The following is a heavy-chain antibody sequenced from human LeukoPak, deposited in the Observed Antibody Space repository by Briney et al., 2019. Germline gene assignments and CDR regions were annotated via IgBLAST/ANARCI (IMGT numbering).Heavy chain of an antibody. CDR1: GLTLSSYW. J-gene: IGHJ4*02. V-gene: IGHV3-74*01. CDR3: ARDGSSSSDFDY. D-gene: IGHD6-13*01. Sequence: PGGSLRLSCAASGLTLSSYWMHWVRQAPGKGLVWVSRINSDGRSTSYADSVKGRFTISRDNAKNTLYLQMNSLRAEDTAVYYCARDGSSSSDFDYWGQGTLVTVSS. CDR2: INSDGRST.